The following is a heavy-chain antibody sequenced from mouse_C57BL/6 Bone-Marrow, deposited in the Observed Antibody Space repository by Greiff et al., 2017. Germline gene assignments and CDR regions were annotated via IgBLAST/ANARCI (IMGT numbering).Heavy chain of an antibody. Sequence: VQLQQSGAELVKPGASVKISCKASGYAFSSYWMNWVKQRPGKGLEWIGQIYPGDGDTNYNGKFKGKSTLTADKSSSTAYMQLSSLTSEDSAVYFCARDGGLRAWFAYWGQGTLVTVSA. J-gene: IGHJ3*01. CDR1: GYAFSSYW. CDR3: ARDGGLRAWFAY. CDR2: IYPGDGDT. V-gene: IGHV1-80*01. D-gene: IGHD2-4*01.